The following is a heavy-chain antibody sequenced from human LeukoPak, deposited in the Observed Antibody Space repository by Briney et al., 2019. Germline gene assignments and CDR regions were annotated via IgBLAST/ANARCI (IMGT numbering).Heavy chain of an antibody. D-gene: IGHD3-3*01. CDR1: GGSISSYY. CDR2: IYTSGST. Sequence: SETLSLTCTVSGGSISSYYWSWIRQPAGKGLEWIGRIYTSGSTNYNPPLKSRVTMSVDTSKNQFSLKLSSVTAADTAVYYCARDGQYEYYYGMDVWGQGTTVTVSS. CDR3: ARDGQYEYYYGMDV. V-gene: IGHV4-4*07. J-gene: IGHJ6*02.